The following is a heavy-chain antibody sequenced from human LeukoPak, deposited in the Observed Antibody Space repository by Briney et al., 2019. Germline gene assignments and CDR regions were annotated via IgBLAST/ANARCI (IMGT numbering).Heavy chain of an antibody. J-gene: IGHJ3*02. Sequence: SETLSLTCAVYGGSFSGYYWSWIRQPPGQGLEWIGEINHSGSTNYNPSLKSRVTISVDTSKNQFSLKLSSVTAADTAVYYCASGVGTPNDAFDIWGQGTMVTVSS. CDR3: ASGVGTPNDAFDI. D-gene: IGHD2-15*01. CDR2: INHSGST. V-gene: IGHV4-34*01. CDR1: GGSFSGYY.